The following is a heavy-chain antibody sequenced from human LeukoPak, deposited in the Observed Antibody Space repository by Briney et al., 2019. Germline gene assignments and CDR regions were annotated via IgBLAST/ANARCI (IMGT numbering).Heavy chain of an antibody. J-gene: IGHJ6*03. CDR3: ARDETRSSGDCHYYMDV. CDR2: IYYSGST. Sequence: SETLSLTCIVSGGSISSHYWSWIRQPPGKGLEWIGFIYYSGSTNYNPSFQSRVTISVDTSKSQFSLKLRSVTAADTAVYYCARDETRSSGDCHYYMDVWGKGTTATVSS. V-gene: IGHV4-59*11. D-gene: IGHD6-6*01. CDR1: GGSISSHY.